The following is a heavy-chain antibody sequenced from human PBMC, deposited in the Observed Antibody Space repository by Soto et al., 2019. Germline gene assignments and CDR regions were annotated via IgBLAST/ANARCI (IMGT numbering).Heavy chain of an antibody. CDR3: ARLNLYDILTGYFQGDWFDP. Sequence: SETLSLTCTVSGGSISSYYWSWFRQPPGKGLEWIGYIYYSGSTNYNPSLKSRVTISVDTSKNQFSLKLSSVTAADTAVYYCARLNLYDILTGYFQGDWFDPWGQGTLVTVSS. V-gene: IGHV4-59*08. CDR1: GGSISSYY. J-gene: IGHJ5*02. D-gene: IGHD3-9*01. CDR2: IYYSGST.